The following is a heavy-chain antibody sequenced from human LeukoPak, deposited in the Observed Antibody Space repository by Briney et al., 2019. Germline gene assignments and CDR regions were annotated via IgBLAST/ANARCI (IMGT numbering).Heavy chain of an antibody. CDR3: ATLGYCSSTSCLDWFDP. CDR1: GYTFTGYY. Sequence: ASVKVSCKASGYTFTGYYMHWVRQAPGQGLEWMGWINPNSGGTNYAQKFQGRVTMTRDTSISTAYMELSRLRSDDTAVYYCATLGYCSSTSCLDWFDPWGQGTLVTVSS. J-gene: IGHJ5*02. V-gene: IGHV1-2*02. CDR2: INPNSGGT. D-gene: IGHD2-2*01.